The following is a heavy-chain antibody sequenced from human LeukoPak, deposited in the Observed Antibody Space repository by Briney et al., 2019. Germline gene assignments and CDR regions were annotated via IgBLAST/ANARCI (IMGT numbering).Heavy chain of an antibody. D-gene: IGHD3-10*01. Sequence: SETLSLTCAVYGGSFSGYPWSWIRQFPGKGLEWIGEIIHSGGSNYNPSLKSRVTISVDTSKNQFSLKLTSVTAADTAVYSCARSDKYYYGSGSYYIFDYWGQGTLVSVSS. CDR3: ARSDKYYYGSGSYYIFDY. J-gene: IGHJ4*02. V-gene: IGHV4-34*12. CDR1: GGSFSGYP. CDR2: IIHSGGS.